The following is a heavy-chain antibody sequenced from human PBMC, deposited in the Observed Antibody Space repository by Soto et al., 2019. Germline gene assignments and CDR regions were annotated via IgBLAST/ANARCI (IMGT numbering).Heavy chain of an antibody. CDR3: ARSARPSNRYYYYYYGMDV. CDR1: GGTFSSYA. Sequence: GASVKVSCKASGGTFSSYAISWVRQAPGQGLEWMGGIIPIFGTANYAQKFQGRVTITADESTSTAYMELSSLRSEDTAVYYCARSARPSNRYYYYYYGMDVWGQGTTVTVSS. V-gene: IGHV1-69*13. J-gene: IGHJ6*02. D-gene: IGHD6-6*01. CDR2: IIPIFGTA.